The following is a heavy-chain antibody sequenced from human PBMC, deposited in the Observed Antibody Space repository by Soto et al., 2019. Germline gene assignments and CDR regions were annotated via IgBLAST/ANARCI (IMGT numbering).Heavy chain of an antibody. D-gene: IGHD3-10*01. J-gene: IGHJ6*02. CDR3: ARERSGSRMDV. CDR1: GYTFTSYD. V-gene: IGHV1-8*01. CDR2: MNPNSGNT. Sequence: QVQLVQSGAEVKKPGASVKVSCKASGYTFTSYDINWVRQATGQGLEWMGWMNPNSGNTGYAQKFQGRVTMPRTTSITTAYMELRRLRSEDTAVYYCARERSGSRMDVWGPGTTVTVSS.